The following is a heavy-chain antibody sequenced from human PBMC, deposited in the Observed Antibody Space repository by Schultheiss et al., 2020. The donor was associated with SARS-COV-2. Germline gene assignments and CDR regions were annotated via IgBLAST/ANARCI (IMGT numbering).Heavy chain of an antibody. CDR2: IYYSGST. CDR3: ARGRPSYYYGSGSSYYFDY. V-gene: IGHV4-39*07. Sequence: SETLSLTCTVSGGSISSSSYYWGWIRQPPGKGLEWIGSIYYSGSTNYNPSLKSRVTISVDTSKNQFSLKLSSVTAADTAVYYCARGRPSYYYGSGSSYYFDYWGQGTLVTVSS. J-gene: IGHJ4*02. D-gene: IGHD3-10*01. CDR1: GGSISSSSYY.